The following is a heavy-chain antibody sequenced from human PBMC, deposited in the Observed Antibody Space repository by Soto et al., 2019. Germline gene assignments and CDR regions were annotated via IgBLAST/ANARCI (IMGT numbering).Heavy chain of an antibody. D-gene: IGHD4-17*01. CDR2: ISAYNGNT. V-gene: IGHV1-18*01. J-gene: IGHJ6*02. CDR3: ARVPVTTPYYYYGMDV. CDR1: GYTFTSYG. Sequence: QVQRVQSGAEVKKPGASVKVSCKASGYTFTSYGISWVRQAPGQGLEWMGWISAYNGNTNYAQKLQGRVTMTTDTSTSTAYMELRSLRSDDTAVYYCARVPVTTPYYYYGMDVWGQGTTVTVSS.